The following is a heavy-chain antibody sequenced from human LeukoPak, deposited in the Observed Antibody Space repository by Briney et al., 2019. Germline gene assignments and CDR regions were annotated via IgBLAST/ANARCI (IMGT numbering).Heavy chain of an antibody. J-gene: IGHJ4*02. CDR1: GFTFSSYW. CDR3: ASLAGATEY. CDR2: IKQDGSEK. V-gene: IGHV3-7*05. Sequence: GGSLRLSCAASGFTFSSYWMSWVRQAPGRGLEWVANIKQDGSEKYYVDSVKGRFTISRDNAKNSVYLEMKNLRAEDTAVYYCASLAGATEYWGQGTLVSVFS. D-gene: IGHD1-26*01.